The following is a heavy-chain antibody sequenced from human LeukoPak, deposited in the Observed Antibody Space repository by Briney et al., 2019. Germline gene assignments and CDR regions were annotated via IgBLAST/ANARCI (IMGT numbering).Heavy chain of an antibody. CDR1: GGSISSYY. J-gene: IGHJ6*02. CDR3: ARGHAVNYYGSGSYDGMDV. D-gene: IGHD3-10*01. Sequence: SETLSLTCTVSGGSISSYYWSWIRQPAGKGLEWIGRIYTGGSTNYNPSLKSRVTMSVDTSKNQFSLKLSSVTAADTAVYYCARGHAVNYYGSGSYDGMDVWGQGTTVTVSS. CDR2: IYTGGST. V-gene: IGHV4-4*07.